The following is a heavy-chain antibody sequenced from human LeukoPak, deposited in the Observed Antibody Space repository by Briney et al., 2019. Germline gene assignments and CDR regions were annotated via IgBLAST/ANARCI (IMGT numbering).Heavy chain of an antibody. CDR2: ISAYNGNT. V-gene: IGHV1-18*01. CDR1: GYTFTSYG. CDR3: ARDLSDPYGSGSLGFRVNWFDP. J-gene: IGHJ5*02. D-gene: IGHD3-10*01. Sequence: ASVRVSCKASGYTFTSYGISWVRQAPGQGLEWMGWISAYNGNTNYAQKLQGRVTMTTDTSTSTAYMELRSLRSDDTAVYYCARDLSDPYGSGSLGFRVNWFDPWGQGTLVTVSS.